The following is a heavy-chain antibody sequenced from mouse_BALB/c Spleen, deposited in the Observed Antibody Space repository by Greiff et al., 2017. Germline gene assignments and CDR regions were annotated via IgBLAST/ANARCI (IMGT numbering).Heavy chain of an antibody. D-gene: IGHD1-1*01. J-gene: IGHJ1*01. CDR1: GYTFTDYV. CDR3: ARGRYGSSYDWYFDV. V-gene: IGHV1-81*01. Sequence: QVQLQQSGPELVKPGASVKMSCKASGYTFTDYVISWVKQRTGQGLEWIGEIYPGSGSTYYNEKFKGKATLTADKSSNTAYMQLSSLTSEDSAVYFCARGRYGSSYDWYFDVWGAGTTVTVSA. CDR2: IYPGSGST.